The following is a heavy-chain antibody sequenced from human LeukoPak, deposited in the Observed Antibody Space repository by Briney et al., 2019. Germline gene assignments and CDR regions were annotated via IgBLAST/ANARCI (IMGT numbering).Heavy chain of an antibody. D-gene: IGHD1-26*01. CDR3: ARFVGAATTSHVDY. J-gene: IGHJ4*02. V-gene: IGHV4-38-2*01. Sequence: SETLSLTCAVSGYFISSGYYWGWIRQPPGNGLEYIGSIYHSGSTYYNPSLKSRVTISVDTSKNQFSLKLSSVTAADTAVYYCARFVGAATTSHVDYWGQGTLVTVSS. CDR2: IYHSGST. CDR1: GYFISSGYY.